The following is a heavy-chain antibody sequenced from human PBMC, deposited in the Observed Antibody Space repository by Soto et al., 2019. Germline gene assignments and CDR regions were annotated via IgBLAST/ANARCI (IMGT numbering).Heavy chain of an antibody. J-gene: IGHJ6*03. V-gene: IGHV1-69*04. D-gene: IGHD3-3*01. CDR1: GGTFSSYT. CDR3: ARDPDELRFLEWSQPHYYYYMDV. Sequence: GASVKVSCKASGGTFSSYTISWVRQAPGQGLEWMGRIIPILGIANYAQKFQGRVTITADKSTSTAYMELSSLRSEDTAVYYCARDPDELRFLEWSQPHYYYYMDVWGKATTVTVSS. CDR2: IIPILGIA.